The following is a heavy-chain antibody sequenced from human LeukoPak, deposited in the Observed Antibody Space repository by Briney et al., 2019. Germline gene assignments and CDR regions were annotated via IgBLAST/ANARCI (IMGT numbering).Heavy chain of an antibody. CDR1: GFTFSSYG. V-gene: IGHV3-30*18. CDR3: AKDLDYGSGSPPI. D-gene: IGHD3-10*01. CDR2: ISYDGSNK. Sequence: GRSLRLSCAASGFTFSSYGMHWVRQAPGKGLEWVAVISYDGSNKYYADSVKGRFTISRDNSKNTLYLQMNSLRAEDTAAYYCAKDLDYGSGSPPIWGQGTMVTVSS. J-gene: IGHJ3*02.